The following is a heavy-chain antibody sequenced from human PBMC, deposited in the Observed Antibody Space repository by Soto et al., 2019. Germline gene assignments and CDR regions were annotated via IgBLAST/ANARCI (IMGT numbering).Heavy chain of an antibody. CDR1: GFRFNSFN. D-gene: IGHD3-16*01. Sequence: XVSLLLSCLASGFRFNSFNMNWIRRAPGRGLEWVASISVSGDNIYYGDSVQGRFTISRDNSKRSVFLDLSSLRVEDTAVYYCARDLGLLKSLFDYWGQGTLVTVSS. V-gene: IGHV3-21*01. CDR3: ARDLGLLKSLFDY. CDR2: ISVSGDNI. J-gene: IGHJ4*02.